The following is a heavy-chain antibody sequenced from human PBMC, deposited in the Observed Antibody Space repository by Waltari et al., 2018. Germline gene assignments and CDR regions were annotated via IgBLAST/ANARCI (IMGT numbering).Heavy chain of an antibody. Sequence: EVQLVESGGGLVQPGGYLRLSCAASGFTFRSYDMNWVRQGPGKGLGCVAFISSSGSTIYYADSVKGRFTISRDNAENSLYLQINSLRAEDTAIYYCVGQLLEWLDSWGQGTLVTVSS. V-gene: IGHV3-48*03. CDR2: ISSSGSTI. CDR3: VGQLLEWLDS. D-gene: IGHD3-3*01. J-gene: IGHJ4*02. CDR1: GFTFRSYD.